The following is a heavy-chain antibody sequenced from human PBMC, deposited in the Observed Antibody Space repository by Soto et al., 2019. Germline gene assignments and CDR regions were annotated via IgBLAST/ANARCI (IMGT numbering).Heavy chain of an antibody. Sequence: SVKVSCKASGGTFSSYGISWVRQAPGQGLEWMGGIIPMFGKVKYAQKFQGRVTITADESTSTAYMELSSLTSEDTAMYYCARETSVRGVIITSSPWFDPWGQGTLVTVSS. CDR3: ARETSVRGVIITSSPWFDP. D-gene: IGHD3-10*01. V-gene: IGHV1-69*13. J-gene: IGHJ5*02. CDR2: IIPMFGKV. CDR1: GGTFSSYG.